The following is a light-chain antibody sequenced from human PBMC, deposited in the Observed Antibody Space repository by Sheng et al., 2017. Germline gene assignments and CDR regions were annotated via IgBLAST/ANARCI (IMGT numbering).Light chain of an antibody. CDR3: QQYNSYSCT. V-gene: IGKV1-5*03. CDR2: KAS. CDR1: QSISSW. J-gene: IGKJ2*02. Sequence: DIQMTQSPSTLSASVGDRVTITCRASQSISSWLAWYQQKPGKAPKLLIYKASSLESGVPSRFSGSGSGTEFTLTISSLQPDDFATYYCQQYNSYSCTFGRGDQ.